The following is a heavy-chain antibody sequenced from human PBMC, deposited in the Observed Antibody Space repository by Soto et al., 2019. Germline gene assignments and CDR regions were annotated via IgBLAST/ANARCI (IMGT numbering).Heavy chain of an antibody. CDR2: ISYDGSNK. V-gene: IGHV3-30*14. Sequence: QVQLVESGGGVVQPGRSLRLSCAASGFTFSSYAMHWVRQAPGKGLEWVAVISYDGSNKYYADSVKGRFTISRDTSKNTLYLQMNSLRAEDTAVYYCAREREYCTNVVGYSSYYYYYGMDVWGQGTTVTVAS. CDR3: AREREYCTNVVGYSSYYYYYGMDV. J-gene: IGHJ6*02. CDR1: GFTFSSYA. D-gene: IGHD2-8*01.